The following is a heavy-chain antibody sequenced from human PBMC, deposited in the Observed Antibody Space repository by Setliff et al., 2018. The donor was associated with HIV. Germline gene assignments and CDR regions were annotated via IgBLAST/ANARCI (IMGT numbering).Heavy chain of an antibody. CDR1: GYTFTTSS. CDR2: INVGNGDT. V-gene: IGHV1-3*01. CDR3: ARGALLAVFDFDH. Sequence: ASVKVSCKTSGYTFTTSSIHWVRQAPGQSLEWMGWINVGNGDTKYSQDLQGRITITRDTSANTAYMELSRLRSDDTAVYFCARGALLAVFDFDHWGHGTLVTVSS. J-gene: IGHJ4*01. D-gene: IGHD3-10*01.